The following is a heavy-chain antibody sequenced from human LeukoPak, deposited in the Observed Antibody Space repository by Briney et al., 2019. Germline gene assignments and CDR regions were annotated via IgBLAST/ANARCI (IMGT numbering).Heavy chain of an antibody. CDR2: IYYSGST. V-gene: IGHV4-59*01. J-gene: IGHJ6*02. Sequence: SETLSLTCTVSGGSISSYYWSWIRQPPGKGLEWIGYIYYSGSTNYNPSLKSRVTISVDTSKNQFSLKLSSVTAADTAVYYCARVGGDILTGYYYGMDVWAKGPRSPSP. CDR3: ARVGGDILTGYYYGMDV. D-gene: IGHD3-9*01. CDR1: GGSISSYY.